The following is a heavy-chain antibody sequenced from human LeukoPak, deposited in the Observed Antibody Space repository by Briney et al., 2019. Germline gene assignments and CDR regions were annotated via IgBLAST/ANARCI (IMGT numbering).Heavy chain of an antibody. V-gene: IGHV3-48*03. Sequence: GGSLRLSCAASGFTFSSYEMNWVRQAPGKGLEWVSYISSSSSTIYYADSVKGRFTISRDNAKNSLYLQMNSLRAEDTAVYYCARVRNWNYYYMDVWGKGTTVTVSS. D-gene: IGHD1-1*01. CDR1: GFTFSSYE. CDR3: ARVRNWNYYYMDV. CDR2: ISSSSSTI. J-gene: IGHJ6*03.